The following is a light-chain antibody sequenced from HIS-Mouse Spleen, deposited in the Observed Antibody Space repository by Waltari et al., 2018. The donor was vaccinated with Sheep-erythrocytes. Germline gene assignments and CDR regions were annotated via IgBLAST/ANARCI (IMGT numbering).Light chain of an antibody. CDR1: KLGDKY. V-gene: IGLV3-1*01. CDR3: QAWDSSTAV. J-gene: IGLJ2*01. Sequence: SYELTQPPSVSVSPGQTASITCSGDKLGDKYACWYQQQPGQSPVLVIYQDSKRPSGIPELFSGSNPGNTATLTISGSRAMDGADYYCQAWDSSTAVFGGGTKLTVL. CDR2: QDS.